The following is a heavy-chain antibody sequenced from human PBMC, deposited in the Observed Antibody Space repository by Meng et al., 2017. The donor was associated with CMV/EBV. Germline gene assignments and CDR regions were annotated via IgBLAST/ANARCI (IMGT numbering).Heavy chain of an antibody. Sequence: LAPRGAGPGRGEPSGAPALHFTVPGGSHHENCFYWGWIRQPPGKGLEWIGSIYYSGSTYYNPSLKSRVTISVDTSKNQFSLKLSSVTAADTAVYYCARGGIAAAGLHWGQGTLVTVSS. J-gene: IGHJ4*02. V-gene: IGHV4-39*07. D-gene: IGHD6-13*01. CDR1: GGSHHENCFY. CDR2: IYYSGST. CDR3: ARGGIAAAGLH.